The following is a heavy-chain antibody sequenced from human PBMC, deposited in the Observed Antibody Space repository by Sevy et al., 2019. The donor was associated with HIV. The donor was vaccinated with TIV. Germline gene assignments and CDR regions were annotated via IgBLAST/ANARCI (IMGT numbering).Heavy chain of an antibody. CDR1: GYTFTSYY. CDR2: INPSGGGT. D-gene: IGHD1-26*01. J-gene: IGHJ4*02. CDR3: AREAGAKGFDY. Sequence: ASVKVSCKASGYTFTSYYMHWVRQAPGQGLEWMAIINPSGGGTVYAQKFQGRVAMTGDTSTSTVSMELSSLRSEDTAVYYSAREAGAKGFDYWGQGTLVTVSS. V-gene: IGHV1-46*03.